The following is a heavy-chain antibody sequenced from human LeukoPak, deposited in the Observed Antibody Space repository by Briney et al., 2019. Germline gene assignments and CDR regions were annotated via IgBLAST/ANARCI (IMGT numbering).Heavy chain of an antibody. V-gene: IGHV3-20*04. J-gene: IGHJ4*02. CDR1: GFTFDDYG. CDR2: NNWNGGST. CDR3: ARRQELLKETILYYFDY. Sequence: GGSLRLSCAASGFTFDDYGMSWVRQAPGKGLEWVSGNNWNGGSTGYADSVKGRFTISRDNAKNSLYLQMNSLRAEDTALYYCARRQELLKETILYYFDYWGQGTLVTVSS. D-gene: IGHD1-26*01.